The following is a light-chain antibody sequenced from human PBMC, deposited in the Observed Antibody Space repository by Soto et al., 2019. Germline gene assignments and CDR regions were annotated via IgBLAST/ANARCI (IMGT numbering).Light chain of an antibody. CDR3: QQSYSTPRT. J-gene: IGKJ1*01. V-gene: IGKV1-39*01. CDR1: QSISNY. CDR2: AAS. Sequence: DIQMTQSPSSLSASVGDRVTITCRASQSISNYLNWYQQTPGKAPKLLIYAASILQSGVPSRFSGSGSGTDFTLTISSLQPEDFATYYCQQSYSTPRTFGQGTKVEIK.